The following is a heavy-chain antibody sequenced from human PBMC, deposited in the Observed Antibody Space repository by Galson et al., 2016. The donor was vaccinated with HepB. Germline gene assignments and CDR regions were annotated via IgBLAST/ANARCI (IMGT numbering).Heavy chain of an antibody. D-gene: IGHD4-11*01. J-gene: IGHJ4*01. CDR2: ISGVSDRT. V-gene: IGHV3-23*01. CDR1: GFTFSNYA. CDR3: AKESPYSNVRQYYLEN. Sequence: SLRLPCAASGFTFSNYAMSWVRQAPGKGPEWVSAISGVSDRTYYAGSMKDRFNISRDDSRNMLFLQLNSLRAEDTAIYYWAKESPYSNVRQYYLENWGLGTLVTVSS.